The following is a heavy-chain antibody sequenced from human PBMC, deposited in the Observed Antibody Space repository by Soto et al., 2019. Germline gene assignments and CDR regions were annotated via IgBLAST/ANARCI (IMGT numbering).Heavy chain of an antibody. D-gene: IGHD3-22*01. J-gene: IGHJ4*02. CDR2: IWYDGRNT. V-gene: IGHV3-33*01. CDR1: GFTFSSYG. CDR3: ARTAYYYDSSGYDFDC. Sequence: QVQLVESGGGVVQPGRSLRLSCAASGFTFSSYGMHWVRQAPGKGLEWVAVIWYDGRNTYYADSVKGRFTISRDNSKNTLYLQMNSLRAEDTAVYYCARTAYYYDSSGYDFDCWGQGTLVTVSS.